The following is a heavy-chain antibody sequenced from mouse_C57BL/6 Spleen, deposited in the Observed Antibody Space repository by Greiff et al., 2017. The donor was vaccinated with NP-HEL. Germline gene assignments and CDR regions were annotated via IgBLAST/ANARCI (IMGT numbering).Heavy chain of an antibody. CDR1: GYTFTDYY. D-gene: IGHD2-4*01. CDR3: ARSGDYLYYYAMDY. Sequence: VQLKESGPVLVKPGASVKMSCKASGYTFTDYYMNWVKQSHGKSLEWIGVINPYNGGTSYNQKFKGKATLTVDKSSSTAYMELNSLTSEDSAVYYCARSGDYLYYYAMDYWGQGTSVTVSS. CDR2: INPYNGGT. V-gene: IGHV1-19*01. J-gene: IGHJ4*01.